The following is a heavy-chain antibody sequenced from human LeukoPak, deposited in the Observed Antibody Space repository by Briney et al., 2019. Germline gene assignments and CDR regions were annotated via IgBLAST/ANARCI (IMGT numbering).Heavy chain of an antibody. D-gene: IGHD5-18*01. J-gene: IGHJ4*02. CDR3: ASKRGYNYGYDN. CDR1: GFTVSSNY. Sequence: GSVRLSCAASGFTVSSNYMGWVGQAPGKGLEWVSVTYSGGSTYYADSVKGRFTISRDNSKNTLYFQMNSLRAEDTAVYYCASKRGYNYGYDNWGQGPLVPVSS. V-gene: IGHV3-53*01. CDR2: TYSGGST.